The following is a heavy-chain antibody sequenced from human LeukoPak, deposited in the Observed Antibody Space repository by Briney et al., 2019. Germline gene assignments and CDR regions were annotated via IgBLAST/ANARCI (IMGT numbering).Heavy chain of an antibody. CDR1: RFTFSIYA. J-gene: IGHJ4*02. CDR3: AKDTRGYSYGTFDY. CDR2: ISGSDDNT. V-gene: IGHV3-23*01. D-gene: IGHD5-18*01. Sequence: GGSLRLSCAASRFTFSIYALSWVRQAPGKGLEWVSAISGSDDNTYYADSVKGRFTISRDNSKNTLYLQLNSLRAEDTAVYYCAKDTRGYSYGTFDYWGQGTLVTVSS.